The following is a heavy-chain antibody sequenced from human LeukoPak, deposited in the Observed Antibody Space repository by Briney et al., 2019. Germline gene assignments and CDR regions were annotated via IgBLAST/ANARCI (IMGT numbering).Heavy chain of an antibody. CDR3: ARERSVASFLDV. Sequence: PGGSLRLSCAASGFTFSSYAMSWVRQAPGKGLEWVAAISSTSGSTHYADSVEGRFTISRDNSNNTLYLQMSSLRAEDTAIYYCARERSVASFLDVWGQGTTVTVSS. D-gene: IGHD6-19*01. V-gene: IGHV3-23*01. J-gene: IGHJ6*02. CDR1: GFTFSSYA. CDR2: ISSTSGST.